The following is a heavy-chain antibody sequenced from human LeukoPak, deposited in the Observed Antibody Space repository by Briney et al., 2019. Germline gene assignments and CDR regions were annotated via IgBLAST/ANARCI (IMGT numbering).Heavy chain of an antibody. CDR2: IYHSGST. CDR1: GGSISSGGYS. Sequence: PSETLSLTCAVSGGSISSGGYSWSWIRQPPGKGLEWIGYIYHSGSTYYNPSLKSRVTISVDTSKNQFSLKLSSVTAADTAVYYCASQSGAPLYGMDVWGQGTTVTVSS. CDR3: ASQSGAPLYGMDV. J-gene: IGHJ6*02. V-gene: IGHV4-30-2*01. D-gene: IGHD3-10*01.